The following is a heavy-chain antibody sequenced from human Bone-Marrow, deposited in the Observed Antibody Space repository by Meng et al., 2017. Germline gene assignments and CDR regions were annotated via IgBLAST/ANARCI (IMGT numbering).Heavy chain of an antibody. CDR3: ARLYSSSCYPYDY. CDR1: GYTFTSHV. J-gene: IGHJ4*02. CDR2: INTASGNT. V-gene: IGHV1-3*04. Sequence: ASVKVSCKASGYTFTSHVIHWVRQTPGQRLEWLGWINTASGNTRYSQKFQGRVTITRDTSATTAYMELSGLRSEDTAIYYCARLYSSSCYPYDYWGQGTLATVSS. D-gene: IGHD6-13*01.